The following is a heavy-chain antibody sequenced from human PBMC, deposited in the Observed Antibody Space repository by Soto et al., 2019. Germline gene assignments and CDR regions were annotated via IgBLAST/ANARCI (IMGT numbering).Heavy chain of an antibody. V-gene: IGHV6-1*01. J-gene: IGHJ5*02. CDR3: AKGDNLGPKTGYAFDP. CDR1: GDSVSSNTAS. D-gene: IGHD5-12*01. CDR2: TYFRSKWYN. Sequence: SQTLSLTCAISGDSVSSNTASWNWIRQSPSRGLEWLGGTYFRSKWYNDYAVSVKSRVIINPDTSNNQFSLQLNSVTPEDTAVYFCAKGDNLGPKTGYAFDPWGQGXMVTVYS.